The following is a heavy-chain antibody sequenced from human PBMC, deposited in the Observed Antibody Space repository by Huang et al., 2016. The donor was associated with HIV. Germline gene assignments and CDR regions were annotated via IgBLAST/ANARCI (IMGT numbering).Heavy chain of an antibody. CDR2: FDPDDGET. J-gene: IGHJ4*02. D-gene: IGHD3-10*02. CDR1: GYTLSELS. V-gene: IGHV1-24*01. Sequence: QVQMVQSGAEVKTPGASVKVSCKVSGYTLSELSMHWVRQAPGKGPEWMGRFDPDDGETIYAQKFQSRVFMTDDTSTDTAYMELGSLRYEDTAVYYCVTRRAGTGFMFDRYLDFWGQGTLVTVSS. CDR3: VTRRAGTGFMFDRYLDF.